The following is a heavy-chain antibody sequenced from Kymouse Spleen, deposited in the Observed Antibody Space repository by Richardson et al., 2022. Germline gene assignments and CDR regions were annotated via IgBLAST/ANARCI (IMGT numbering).Heavy chain of an antibody. CDR3: ASIAAAGRGYFDY. V-gene: IGHV4-34*01. D-gene: IGHD6-13*01. CDR2: INHSGST. Sequence: QVQLQQWGAGLLKPSETLSLTCAVYGGSFSGYYWSWIRQPPGKGLEWIGEINHSGSTNYNPSLKSRVTISVDTSKNQFSLKLSSVTAADTAVYYCASIAAAGRGYFDYWGQGTLVTVSS. CDR1: GGSFSGYY. J-gene: IGHJ4*02.